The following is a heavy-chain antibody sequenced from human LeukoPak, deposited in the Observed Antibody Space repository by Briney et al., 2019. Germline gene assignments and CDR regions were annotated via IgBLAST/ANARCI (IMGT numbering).Heavy chain of an antibody. CDR2: ISSSGSTI. J-gene: IGHJ4*02. CDR3: ARFSSSWLLDY. D-gene: IGHD6-13*01. Sequence: GGSLRLSCAASGITFSSYEMNWVRQAPGKGLEWVSYISSSGSTIYYADSVKGRFTISRDNAKNSLYLLMNSLRAEDTAVYYCARFSSSWLLDYWGQGTLVTVSS. V-gene: IGHV3-48*03. CDR1: GITFSSYE.